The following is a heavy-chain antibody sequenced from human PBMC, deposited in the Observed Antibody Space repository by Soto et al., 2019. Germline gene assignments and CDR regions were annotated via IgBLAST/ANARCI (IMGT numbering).Heavy chain of an antibody. CDR3: ASDRNTGTAPGTHGMYV. CDR1: GFTFSSYG. V-gene: IGHV3-33*01. Sequence: PGGSLRLSCAASGFTFSSYGMHWVRQAPGKGLEWVAVIWYDGSNKYYADSVKGRFTISRDNSKNTLYLQMNSLRAEDTAVYYCASDRNTGTAPGTHGMYVWGQGTTVTVS. D-gene: IGHD6-13*01. CDR2: IWYDGSNK. J-gene: IGHJ6*02.